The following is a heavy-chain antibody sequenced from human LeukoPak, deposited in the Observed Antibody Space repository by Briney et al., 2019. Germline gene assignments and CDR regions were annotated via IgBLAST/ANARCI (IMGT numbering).Heavy chain of an antibody. CDR2: IDYTGST. V-gene: IGHV4-59*01. Sequence: PSETLSLTCTVSGDSLSSYYWSSIRHPPGKGLEWIGYIDYTGSTNYNPPLQSRVTMSLDTSKNQFSLKLSAVAAADTAVYYCAREIPPDYDFWSGYLGYYYYYGMDVWGQGTTVTVSS. CDR3: AREIPPDYDFWSGYLGYYYYYGMDV. D-gene: IGHD3-3*01. J-gene: IGHJ6*02. CDR1: GDSLSSYY.